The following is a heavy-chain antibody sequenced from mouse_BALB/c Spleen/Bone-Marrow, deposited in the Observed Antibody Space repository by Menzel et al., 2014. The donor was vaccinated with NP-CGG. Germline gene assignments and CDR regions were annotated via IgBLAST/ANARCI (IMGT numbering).Heavy chain of an antibody. J-gene: IGHJ1*01. Sequence: VQLQQSGAELVKPGASVKLSCTASGFNIKDTYMHWVKQRPEQGLEWIGRIDPANGNTKYDPKFQGKATITADTSSNTAYLQISSLTSEDTAVYYCATMITDWYFDVWGAGTTVTVSS. D-gene: IGHD2-4*01. CDR3: ATMITDWYFDV. V-gene: IGHV14-3*02. CDR1: GFNIKDTY. CDR2: IDPANGNT.